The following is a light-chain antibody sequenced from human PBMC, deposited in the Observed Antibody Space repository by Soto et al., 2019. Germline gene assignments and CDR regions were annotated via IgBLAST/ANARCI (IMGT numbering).Light chain of an antibody. Sequence: EIVLTQSPGTLSLSPGERATLSCRASQSVSSSQLAWYQQKPGQAPRLLIYGASTTATGIPDRFSGGGSGTDFTLTIGRLEPEDFPVYYCQQFGSSPEYTFGQGPKLEVK. CDR3: QQFGSSPEYT. J-gene: IGKJ2*01. CDR2: GAS. CDR1: QSVSSSQ. V-gene: IGKV3-20*01.